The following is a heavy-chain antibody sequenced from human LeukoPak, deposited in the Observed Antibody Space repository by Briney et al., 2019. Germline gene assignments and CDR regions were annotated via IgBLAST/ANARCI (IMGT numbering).Heavy chain of an antibody. CDR3: ARGGSGWNYYYYYMDV. CDR1: GGSISNYY. J-gene: IGHJ6*03. D-gene: IGHD6-19*01. V-gene: IGHV4-4*07. CDR2: IYTSGST. Sequence: SETLSLTCTVSGGSISNYYWTWIRQPAGKGLEWIGRIYTSGSTNYNPSLKSRVTMSVDTSKNQFSLKLSSVTAADTAVYYCARGGSGWNYYYYYMDVWGKGTTVTISS.